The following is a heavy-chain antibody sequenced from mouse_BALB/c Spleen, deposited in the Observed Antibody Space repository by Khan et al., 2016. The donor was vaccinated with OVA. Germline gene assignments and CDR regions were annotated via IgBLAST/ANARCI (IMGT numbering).Heavy chain of an antibody. V-gene: IGHV5-6-5*01. CDR2: ISSGGST. J-gene: IGHJ3*01. CDR1: GFTFSNYA. Sequence: EVMLVESGGGLVKPGGSLKFSCAASGFTFSNYAMSWVRQTPEKRLEWVASISSGGSTYYPDSVKGRFTIFRDNARNIRYLQMSSLRSEDTAMYYCARDYWFTYWGQGTRVTVSA. CDR3: ARDYWFTY.